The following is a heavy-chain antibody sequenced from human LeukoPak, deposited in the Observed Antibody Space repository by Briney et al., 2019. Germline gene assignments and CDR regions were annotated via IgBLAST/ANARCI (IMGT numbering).Heavy chain of an antibody. V-gene: IGHV3-30*04. Sequence: PGRSLRLSCAASGFTFSSYTMHWVRQAPGKGLEWMAVISNDASHKYYADSVKGRFTISRDNSKNTLYLQMNSLRVEDTAVYYCARDVIPHEDRNNWFDPWGQGTLVTVSS. J-gene: IGHJ5*02. CDR3: ARDVIPHEDRNNWFDP. CDR2: ISNDASHK. CDR1: GFTFSSYT.